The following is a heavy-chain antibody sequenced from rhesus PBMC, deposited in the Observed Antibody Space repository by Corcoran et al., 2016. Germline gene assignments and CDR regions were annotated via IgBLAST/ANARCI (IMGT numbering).Heavy chain of an antibody. D-gene: IGHD4-29*01. J-gene: IGHJ5-2*02. Sequence: QVQLVQSGAEVKKPGASVKVSCKASGFTFGSYAISWVRQAPGQGLEWMGVIIPLVGITNYARKSQGRITITADPPTSTAYMELSSLRSEDTAVYYCATGTVAENSLDVWGRGVLVTVSS. CDR3: ATGTVAENSLDV. V-gene: IGHV1-198*02. CDR2: IIPLVGIT. CDR1: GFTFGSYA.